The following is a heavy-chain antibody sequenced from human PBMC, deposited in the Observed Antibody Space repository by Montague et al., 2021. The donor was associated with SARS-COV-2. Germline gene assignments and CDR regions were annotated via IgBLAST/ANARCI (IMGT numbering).Heavy chain of an antibody. Sequence: CAISGDSVSSNSVSSNWIRHSPSPGLQFLGRTYYRSKWSNEYALSLKSRITITPDTSKNQLSLQLTSVTPEDTAVYYCTRAVWGVPDYWGQGSLVTVSS. J-gene: IGHJ4*02. V-gene: IGHV6-1*01. CDR2: TYYRSKWSN. CDR3: TRAVWGVPDY. D-gene: IGHD3-10*01. CDR1: GDSVSSNSVS.